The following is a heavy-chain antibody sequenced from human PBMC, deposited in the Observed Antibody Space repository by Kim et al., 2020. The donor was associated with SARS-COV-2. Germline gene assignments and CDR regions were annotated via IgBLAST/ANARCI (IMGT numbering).Heavy chain of an antibody. CDR2: IFYSGIT. D-gene: IGHD3-3*01. V-gene: IGHV4-39*01. CDR1: GGSISSSTFH. CDR3: AAAGERVLDFWSDTECSSFDY. J-gene: IGHJ4*02. Sequence: SETLSLTCNVSGGSISSSTFHWGWIRQPPGKGLEWVGSIFYSGITYDNPSLKSRVTISVDKSKNQFSLNLNSVTPADTAVYYCAAAGERVLDFWSDTECSSFDYWGQGMLVTVSS.